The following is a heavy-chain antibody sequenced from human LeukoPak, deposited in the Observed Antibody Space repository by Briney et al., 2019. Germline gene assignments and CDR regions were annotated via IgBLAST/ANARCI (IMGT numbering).Heavy chain of an antibody. CDR1: GGSFSGYY. D-gene: IGHD6-19*01. CDR3: ARAYPNIAVAGRRLGFDY. CDR2: INHSGST. Sequence: SETLSLTCAVYGGSFSGYYWSWIRQPPGKGLEWIGEINHSGSTNYNPSLKSRVTIPVDTSKNQFSLKLSSVTAADTAVYYCARAYPNIAVAGRRLGFDYWGQGTLVTVSS. J-gene: IGHJ4*02. V-gene: IGHV4-34*01.